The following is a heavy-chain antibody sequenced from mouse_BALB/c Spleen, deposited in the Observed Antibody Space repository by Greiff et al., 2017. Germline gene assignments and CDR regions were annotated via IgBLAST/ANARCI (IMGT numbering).Heavy chain of an antibody. J-gene: IGHJ1*01. D-gene: IGHD2-14*01. CDR2: ISSGGSYT. CDR3: ARHYYRYDGVLYWYFDV. CDR1: GFTFSSYA. Sequence: EVKLVESGGGLVKPGGSLKLSCAASGFTFSSYAMSWVRQTPEKRLEWVATISSGGSYTYYPDSVKGRFTISRDNAKNTLYLQMSSLRSEDTAMYYCARHYYRYDGVLYWYFDVWGAGTTVTVSS. V-gene: IGHV5-9-3*01.